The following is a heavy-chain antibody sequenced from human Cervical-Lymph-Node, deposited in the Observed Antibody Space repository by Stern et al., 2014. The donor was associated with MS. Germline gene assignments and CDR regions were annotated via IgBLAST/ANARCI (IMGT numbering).Heavy chain of an antibody. CDR3: ASTLHGGLYNWFDP. V-gene: IGHV3-21*01. CDR1: GFTFSDYS. Sequence: VQLVQSGGGLLTPGGSLRLSCAASGFTFSDYSMNWVRQAPGQGLEWVSSMISSGACMYYGDSVKDRCTISRDNAKNTLYLQMDSLSAEDTATYFCASTLHGGLYNWFDPWGQGTLVTVSS. J-gene: IGHJ5*02. CDR2: MISSGACM. D-gene: IGHD2-2*01.